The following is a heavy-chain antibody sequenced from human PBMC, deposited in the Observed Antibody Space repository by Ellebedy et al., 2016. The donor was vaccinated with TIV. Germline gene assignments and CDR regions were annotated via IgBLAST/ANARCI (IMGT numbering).Heavy chain of an antibody. CDR1: GYTFTSYY. V-gene: IGHV1-46*01. CDR3: AREPSAVAGPVDY. Sequence: ASVKVSXXASGYTFTSYYMHWVRQAPGQGLEWMGIINPSGGSTSYAQKFQGRVTMTRDTSTSTVYMELSSLRSEDTAVYYCAREPSAVAGPVDYWGQGTLVTVSS. D-gene: IGHD6-19*01. J-gene: IGHJ4*02. CDR2: INPSGGST.